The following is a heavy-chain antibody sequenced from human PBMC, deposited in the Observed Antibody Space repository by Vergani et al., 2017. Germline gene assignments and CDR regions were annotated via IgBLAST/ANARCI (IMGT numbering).Heavy chain of an antibody. CDR2: INHSGST. CDR1: GFDFSSYI. Sequence: SGGGWVQPGGSLRLSCVVSGFDFSSYIMNWVRQAPGKGLEWIGEINHSGSTNYNPALKSRVTISVDTSKNQFSLKLSSVTAADTAVYYCARVAGGLGYCSSTSCYTSYYYYYYMDVWGKGTTVTVSS. D-gene: IGHD2-2*02. CDR3: ARVAGGLGYCSSTSCYTSYYYYYYMDV. V-gene: IGHV4-34*01. J-gene: IGHJ6*03.